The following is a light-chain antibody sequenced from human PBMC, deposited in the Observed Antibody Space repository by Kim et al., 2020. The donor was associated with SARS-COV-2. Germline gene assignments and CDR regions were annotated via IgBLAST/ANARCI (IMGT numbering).Light chain of an antibody. CDR2: GKK. Sequence: ALGQIVRITCQGNSLRNYYADWFQQKPGQAPVLVIYGKKNRTSGIPDRFSGSSSGDTASLTITGAQAEDEAVYYCSSRDTSGHLWVFGGGTQLTVL. CDR1: SLRNYY. V-gene: IGLV3-19*01. J-gene: IGLJ3*02. CDR3: SSRDTSGHLWV.